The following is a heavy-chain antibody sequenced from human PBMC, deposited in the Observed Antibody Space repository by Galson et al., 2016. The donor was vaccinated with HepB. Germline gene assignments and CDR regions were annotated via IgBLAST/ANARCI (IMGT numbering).Heavy chain of an antibody. CDR2: TYYRSKWYT. D-gene: IGHD6-19*01. CDR3: AREASRQWLVPYYFDY. Sequence: CAISGDSVSSNSAAWSWIRQSPSRGLEWLGRTYYRSKWYTDYAVSVASRITVNPDISKNQFSLQLNSVTPDDTAVYYCAREASRQWLVPYYFDYWGQGTLVTVSS. J-gene: IGHJ4*02. V-gene: IGHV6-1*01. CDR1: GDSVSSNSAA.